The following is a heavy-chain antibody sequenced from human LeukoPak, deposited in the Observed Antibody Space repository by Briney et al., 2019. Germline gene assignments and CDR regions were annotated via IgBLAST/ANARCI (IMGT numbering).Heavy chain of an antibody. CDR1: GFSFSNYV. Sequence: GGSLRLSCAASGFSFSNYVMNWVRQAPGKGLEWVAVIWDDGSAKFYADSVKGRFTISGDNAKDTLYLEMNSLRVEHTAVYYCVSEPVGAVYSMDVWAQGPKVTVSS. CDR2: IWDDGSAK. D-gene: IGHD4-23*01. J-gene: IGHJ6*02. V-gene: IGHV3-33*01. CDR3: VSEPVGAVYSMDV.